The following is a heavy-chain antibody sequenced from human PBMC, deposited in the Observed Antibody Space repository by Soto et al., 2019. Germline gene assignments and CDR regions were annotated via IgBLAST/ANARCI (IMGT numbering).Heavy chain of an antibody. J-gene: IGHJ4*02. Sequence: ETLSLTCAVYGGSFSGYYWSWIRQPPGKGLEWIGEINHSGSTNYNPSLKSRVTISVDTSKNQFSLKLSSVTAADTAVYYCASGPNSGSYHFDYWGQGTLVTVSS. V-gene: IGHV4-34*01. D-gene: IGHD1-26*01. CDR3: ASGPNSGSYHFDY. CDR2: INHSGST. CDR1: GGSFSGYY.